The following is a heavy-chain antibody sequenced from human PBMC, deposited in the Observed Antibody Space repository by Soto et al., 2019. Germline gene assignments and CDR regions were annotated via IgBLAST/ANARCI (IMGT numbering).Heavy chain of an antibody. D-gene: IGHD2-15*01. CDR3: ARDPLGYCSGGSCYPRYYFDY. CDR1: GGSISSGGYY. J-gene: IGHJ4*02. CDR2: IYYSGST. V-gene: IGHV4-31*03. Sequence: QVQLQESGPGLVKPSQTLSLTCTVSGGSISSGGYYWSWIRQHPGKGLEWIGYIYYSGSTYYNPSLKSRVTISVDTSKNQFSLKLSSVTAADTAVYYCARDPLGYCSGGSCYPRYYFDYWDQGTLVTVSS.